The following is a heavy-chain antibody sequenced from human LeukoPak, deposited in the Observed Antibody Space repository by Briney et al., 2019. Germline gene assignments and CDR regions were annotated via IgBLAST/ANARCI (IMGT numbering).Heavy chain of an antibody. Sequence: LSGGSLRLSCAASGFTFSDYVMSWVRQAPGKRLEWVSGISGSGSYTYYADSVRGRFTISRDNSTNTMYLQMNSLSAEDTAVYYCSKDHPAGYDFWSGYYGYPLPRERNWFDPWGQGTLVTVSS. CDR2: ISGSGSYT. CDR1: GFTFSDYV. J-gene: IGHJ5*02. CDR3: SKDHPAGYDFWSGYYGYPLPRERNWFDP. D-gene: IGHD3-3*01. V-gene: IGHV3-23*01.